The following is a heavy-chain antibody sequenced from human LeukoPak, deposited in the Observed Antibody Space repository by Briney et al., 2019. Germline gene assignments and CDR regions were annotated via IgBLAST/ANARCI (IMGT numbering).Heavy chain of an antibody. D-gene: IGHD6-13*01. CDR2: IYYSGST. CDR3: ARRGYSSSWYDY. CDR1: DGSISSSSYY. V-gene: IGHV4-39*01. Sequence: PSETLSLTCTVSDGSISSSSYYWGWIRQPPGKGLEWIGSIYYSGSTYYNPSLKSRVTISVDTSKNQFSLKLSSVTAADTAVYYCARRGYSSSWYDYWGQGTLVTVSS. J-gene: IGHJ4*02.